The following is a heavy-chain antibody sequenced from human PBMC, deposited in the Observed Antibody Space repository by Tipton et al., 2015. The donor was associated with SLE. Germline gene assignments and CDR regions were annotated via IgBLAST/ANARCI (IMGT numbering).Heavy chain of an antibody. V-gene: IGHV4-59*12. J-gene: IGHJ4*02. CDR1: GGSISSYY. Sequence: TLSLTCTVSGGSISSYYWSWIRQPPGKGLEWIGSIYYSGSTYYNPSLKSRVTISVGTSKNQFSLNLSSVTAADTAVYYCATYYYGSGSYYIDNWGQGTLVTVST. D-gene: IGHD3-10*01. CDR3: ATYYYGSGSYYIDN. CDR2: IYYSGST.